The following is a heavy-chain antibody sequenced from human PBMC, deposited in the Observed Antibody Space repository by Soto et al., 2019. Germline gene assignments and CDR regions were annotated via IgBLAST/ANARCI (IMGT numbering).Heavy chain of an antibody. CDR1: GYTFTSYG. D-gene: IGHD4-17*01. Sequence: ASVKVSCKASGYTFTSYGISWVRQAPGQGLEWMGWISAYNGNTNYAQKLQGRVTMTTDTSTSTAYIELRSRRSDDTAVYYGARDHDYGDSFDSWGQGTLVTVSS. CDR3: ARDHDYGDSFDS. J-gene: IGHJ4*02. CDR2: ISAYNGNT. V-gene: IGHV1-18*04.